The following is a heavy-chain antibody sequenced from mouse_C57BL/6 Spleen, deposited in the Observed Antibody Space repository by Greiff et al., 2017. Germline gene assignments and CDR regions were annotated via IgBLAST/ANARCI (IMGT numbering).Heavy chain of an antibody. J-gene: IGHJ2*01. D-gene: IGHD1-1*01. V-gene: IGHV14-3*01. Sequence: VKQRPEQGLEWIGRIDPANGNTKYAPKFQGKATITADTSSNTAYLQLSSLTSEDTAIYYCAATVVQYYFDYWGQGTTLTVSS. CDR2: IDPANGNT. CDR3: AATVVQYYFDY.